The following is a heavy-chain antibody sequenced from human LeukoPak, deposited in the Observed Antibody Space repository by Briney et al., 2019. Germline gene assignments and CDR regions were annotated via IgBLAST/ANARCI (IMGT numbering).Heavy chain of an antibody. V-gene: IGHV3-48*03. J-gene: IGHJ5*02. CDR1: GFTFSSYA. Sequence: GESLRLSCAASGFTFSSYAMTWVRQAPGKGLEWVSFISPSGGTIYYADSVKGRFTISRDNAKNSLYLQMNSLRPEDTALYYCARGRGSWGQGTLVTVSS. CDR3: ARGRGS. CDR2: ISPSGGTI.